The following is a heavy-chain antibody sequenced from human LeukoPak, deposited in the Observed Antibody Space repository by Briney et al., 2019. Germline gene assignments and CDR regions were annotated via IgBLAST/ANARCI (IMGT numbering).Heavy chain of an antibody. Sequence: PGGSLRLSCAASGFTFSSYGMHWARQAPGKGLEWVAVISYDGSNKYYADSVKGRFTISRDNSKNTLYLQMNSLRAEDTAVYYCAKDHYYDSSGPVDYWGQGTLVTVSS. CDR2: ISYDGSNK. J-gene: IGHJ4*02. D-gene: IGHD3-22*01. V-gene: IGHV3-30*18. CDR3: AKDHYYDSSGPVDY. CDR1: GFTFSSYG.